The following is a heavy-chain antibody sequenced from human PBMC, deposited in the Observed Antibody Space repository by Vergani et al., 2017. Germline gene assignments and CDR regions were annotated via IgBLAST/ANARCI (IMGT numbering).Heavy chain of an antibody. J-gene: IGHJ4*02. CDR3: ARGPFSSSWNYFDY. CDR2: ISTYNGNT. V-gene: IGHV1-18*01. Sequence: VQLVQSGAEVKKPGASVKVSCKASGYTFISYGITWVRQAPGQGREWMGWISTYNGNTNYAQKFQGGVTMTTDTSTSTAYMELGSLGSDDTAVYYCARGPFSSSWNYFDYWGQGALVTVSS. D-gene: IGHD6-13*01. CDR1: GYTFISYG.